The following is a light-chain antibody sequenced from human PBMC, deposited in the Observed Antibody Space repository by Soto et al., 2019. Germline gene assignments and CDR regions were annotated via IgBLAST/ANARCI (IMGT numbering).Light chain of an antibody. J-gene: IGKJ5*01. V-gene: IGKV1-5*01. CDR3: QQTYTTPEIT. Sequence: DIQMTQSPSTLSASIGDTVTVACRASQGISNWLAWYQQKPGKAPKLLIFHASSLESGVPSRFSGSGSGTEFTLTISSLQPEDFAIYYCQQTYTTPEITFGQGTRLEIK. CDR2: HAS. CDR1: QGISNW.